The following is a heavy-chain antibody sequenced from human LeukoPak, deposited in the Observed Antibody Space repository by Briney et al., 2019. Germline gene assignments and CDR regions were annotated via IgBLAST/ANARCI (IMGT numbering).Heavy chain of an antibody. CDR3: AKSLGGYPLDAFDI. D-gene: IGHD3-16*02. Sequence: GGSLRLSCAASGFTFKNYAMSWVRQAPGEGLEWVSAIGGTGSSTYYADSVQGRFTISRDNSKNTLYLQMNSLRVEDTAVYYCAKSLGGYPLDAFDIWGQGTMVTVSS. CDR2: IGGTGSST. V-gene: IGHV3-23*01. J-gene: IGHJ3*02. CDR1: GFTFKNYA.